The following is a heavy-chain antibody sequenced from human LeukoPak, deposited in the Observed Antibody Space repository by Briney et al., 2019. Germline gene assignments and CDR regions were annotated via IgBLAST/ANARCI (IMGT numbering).Heavy chain of an antibody. J-gene: IGHJ4*02. Sequence: PGGSLRLSCAASGFTFDDYGMNWVRQAPGKGLEWVSYISSSSSTIYYADSVKGRFTISRDNAKNSLYLQMNSLRAEDTAVYYCARDHEIDYDILTGYSLDYWGQGTLVTVSS. CDR3: ARDHEIDYDILTGYSLDY. D-gene: IGHD3-9*01. CDR2: ISSSSSTI. V-gene: IGHV3-48*01. CDR1: GFTFDDYG.